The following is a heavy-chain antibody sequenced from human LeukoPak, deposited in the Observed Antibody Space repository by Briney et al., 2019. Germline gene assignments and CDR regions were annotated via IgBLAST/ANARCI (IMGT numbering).Heavy chain of an antibody. J-gene: IGHJ4*02. CDR1: GFTFSRYW. CDR3: ARDPNYYYDSSGYPRWFDY. CDR2: INSDGSST. V-gene: IGHV3-74*01. Sequence: PGGSLRLSCAASGFTFSRYWMHWVRQAPGKGLVWVSRINSDGSSTSYADSVKGRFTISRDNAKNTLYLQMNSLRAEDTAVYYCARDPNYYYDSSGYPRWFDYWGQGTLVTVSS. D-gene: IGHD3-22*01.